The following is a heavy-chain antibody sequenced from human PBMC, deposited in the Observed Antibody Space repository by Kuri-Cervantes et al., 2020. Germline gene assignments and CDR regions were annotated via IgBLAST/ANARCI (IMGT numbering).Heavy chain of an antibody. CDR3: ARVVSYYMDV. D-gene: IGHD3-22*01. CDR1: GASITNYY. J-gene: IGHJ6*03. Sequence: ESLKISCTVSGASITNYYWNWIRLPPGKGLEWIGCIFDSGTTHYNPSLKSRVTISMDTSKNQFSLKLSSVTAADTAVYYCARVVSYYMDVWGKGTTVTVSS. V-gene: IGHV4-59*08. CDR2: IFDSGTT.